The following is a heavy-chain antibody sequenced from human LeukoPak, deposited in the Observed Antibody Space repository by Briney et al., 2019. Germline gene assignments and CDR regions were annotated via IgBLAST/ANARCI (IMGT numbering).Heavy chain of an antibody. D-gene: IGHD5-12*01. J-gene: IGHJ6*02. CDR3: ARRGSGYDYDYYYYYGMDV. CDR1: GFTFSDYY. CDR2: ISSSGSTI. V-gene: IGHV3-11*01. Sequence: PGGSLRLSCAASGFTFSDYYMSWIRQAPGKGLEWVSYISSSGSTIYYADSVKGRFNISRDNAKNSLYLQMNSLRAEDTAVYYCARRGSGYDYDYYYYYGMDVWGQGTTVTVSS.